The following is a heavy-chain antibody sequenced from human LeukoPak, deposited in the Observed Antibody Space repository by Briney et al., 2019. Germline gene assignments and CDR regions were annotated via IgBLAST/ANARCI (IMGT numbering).Heavy chain of an antibody. CDR3: ATCRYDFWSGYYKTPYYYYYYYMDV. D-gene: IGHD3-3*01. V-gene: IGHV4-39*01. CDR2: IYYSGST. J-gene: IGHJ6*03. CDR1: GGSISSSSYY. Sequence: PSETLSLTCTVSGGSISSSSYYWGWIRQPPGKGLEWIGSIYYSGSTYYNPSLKGRVTISVDTSKNQFSLKLSSVTAADTAVYYCATCRYDFWSGYYKTPYYYYYYYMDVWGKGTTVTVSS.